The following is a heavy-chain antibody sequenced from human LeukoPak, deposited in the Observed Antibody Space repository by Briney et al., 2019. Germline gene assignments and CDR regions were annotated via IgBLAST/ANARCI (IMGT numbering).Heavy chain of an antibody. CDR1: GGSISNSNW. D-gene: IGHD3-22*01. V-gene: IGHV4-4*02. CDR3: TRGSIAYYYMDV. Sequence: PSETLSLTCAVSGGSISNSNWWTWVRQPPGKGLEWIGEIYHSGSTNYDPSLKSRVTISVDKSKNQFSLKLSSVTAADTAVYYCTRGSIAYYYMDVWGKGTTVTISS. CDR2: IYHSGST. J-gene: IGHJ6*03.